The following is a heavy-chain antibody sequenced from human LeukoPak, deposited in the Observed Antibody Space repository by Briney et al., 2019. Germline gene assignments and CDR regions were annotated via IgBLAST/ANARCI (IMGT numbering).Heavy chain of an antibody. CDR1: GFTFDDYA. J-gene: IGHJ4*02. V-gene: IGHV3-9*01. D-gene: IGHD2-15*01. Sequence: GGSLRLSCAASGFTFDDYAMHWVRQAPGKGLEWVSGISWNSGSIGYADSVKGRFTISRDNAKNSLYLHMNSLRAEDTALYYCAKAGGCSGGSCYFDYWGQGTLVTVSS. CDR3: AKAGGCSGGSCYFDY. CDR2: ISWNSGSI.